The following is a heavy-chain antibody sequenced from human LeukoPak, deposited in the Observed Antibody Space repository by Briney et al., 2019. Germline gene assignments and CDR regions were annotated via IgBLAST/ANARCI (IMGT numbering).Heavy chain of an antibody. CDR3: AKGLRYCSGGSCYSPFNLAPGPYFDY. CDR1: GFTFSSYG. V-gene: IGHV3-23*01. CDR2: ISGSGGST. J-gene: IGHJ4*02. Sequence: GGSLRLSCAASGFTFSSYGMSWVRQAPGKGLEWVSAISGSGGSTYYADSVKGRFTISRDNSKNTLYLQMNSLRAEDTAVYYCAKGLRYCSGGSCYSPFNLAPGPYFDYWGQGTLVTVSS. D-gene: IGHD2-15*01.